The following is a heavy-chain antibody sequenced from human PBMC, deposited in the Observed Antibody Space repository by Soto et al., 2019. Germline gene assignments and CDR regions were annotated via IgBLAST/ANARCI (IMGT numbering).Heavy chain of an antibody. CDR1: GYTFSSYG. Sequence: QVQLVQSGAEVKKPGASVKVSCKASGYTFSSYGITWVRQAPGQGLEWMGWITAYNGNTNYALKLQGRVTMTTDTSTSTAYMELRSLRSDDTAVYYCALGYCTNGVCYHYYYDMDVWGQGTTVTVSS. V-gene: IGHV1-18*01. D-gene: IGHD2-8*01. J-gene: IGHJ6*02. CDR2: ITAYNGNT. CDR3: ALGYCTNGVCYHYYYDMDV.